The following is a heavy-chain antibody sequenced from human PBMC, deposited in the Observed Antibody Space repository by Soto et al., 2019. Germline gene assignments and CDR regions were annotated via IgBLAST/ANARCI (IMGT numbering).Heavy chain of an antibody. Sequence: QVQLQQWGAGLLKPSETLSLTCAVYGGSFSGYYWSWIRQPPGKGLEWIGEINHSGSTNYNPSLKSRVTISVDTSKNQFSLKLSSVTAADTAVYYCAAARRWGYFDYWGREPWSPSPQ. CDR1: GGSFSGYY. CDR2: INHSGST. D-gene: IGHD6-6*01. CDR3: AAARRWGYFDY. J-gene: IGHJ4*02. V-gene: IGHV4-34*01.